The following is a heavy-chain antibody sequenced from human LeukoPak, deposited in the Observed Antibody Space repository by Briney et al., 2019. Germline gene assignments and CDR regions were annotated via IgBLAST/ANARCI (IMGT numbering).Heavy chain of an antibody. CDR1: GFTFSSYA. Sequence: GGSLRLSCAASGFTFSSYAMSWVRQAPGKGLEWVSAISGSGGSTYYADSLKGRFTISRDNSKNTLYLQMNSLRAEDTAVYYCAKDVSTVYYYGMDVWGQGTTVTVSS. D-gene: IGHD4-11*01. J-gene: IGHJ6*02. V-gene: IGHV3-23*01. CDR3: AKDVSTVYYYGMDV. CDR2: ISGSGGST.